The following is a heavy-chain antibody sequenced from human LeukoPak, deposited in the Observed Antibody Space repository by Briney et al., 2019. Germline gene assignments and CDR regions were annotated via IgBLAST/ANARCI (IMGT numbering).Heavy chain of an antibody. Sequence: ASVKVSCKASGYTFTSYAMHWVRQAPGQRLEWMGWINAGNGNTKYSQKFQGRVTITRDTSASTAYMELSSLRSEDTAVYYCARVMEWLRFPFDYWGQGTPVTVSS. D-gene: IGHD5-12*01. CDR1: GYTFTSYA. CDR2: INAGNGNT. V-gene: IGHV1-3*01. CDR3: ARVMEWLRFPFDY. J-gene: IGHJ4*02.